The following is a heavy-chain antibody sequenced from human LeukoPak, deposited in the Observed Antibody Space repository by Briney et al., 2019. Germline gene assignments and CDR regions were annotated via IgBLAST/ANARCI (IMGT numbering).Heavy chain of an antibody. CDR3: ARDWGTERIITDY. V-gene: IGHV1-46*01. D-gene: IGHD2/OR15-2a*01. Sequence: ASVKVSCKASGYTFTSYYMHWVRQAPGQGLEWMGIMNPSGGSTTYAQKFQGRVTVTRDTSTSTVYMELSGLSSEDTAVYYCARDWGTERIITDYWGQGTLVTVSS. CDR2: MNPSGGST. J-gene: IGHJ4*02. CDR1: GYTFTSYY.